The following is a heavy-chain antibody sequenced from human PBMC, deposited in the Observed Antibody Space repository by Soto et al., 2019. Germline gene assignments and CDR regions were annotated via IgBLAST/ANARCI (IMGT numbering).Heavy chain of an antibody. CDR1: GFTFSSYG. J-gene: IGHJ4*02. Sequence: QVQLVESGGGVVQPGRSLRLSCAASGFTFSSYGMHWVRQAPGKGLEWVAVISYDGSNKYYADSVKGRFTISRDNSKNTLYLKMNSLRAEDTAVYYCAKRSTGFGELLEGDFDYWGQGTLVTVSS. CDR3: AKRSTGFGELLEGDFDY. V-gene: IGHV3-30*18. D-gene: IGHD3-10*01. CDR2: ISYDGSNK.